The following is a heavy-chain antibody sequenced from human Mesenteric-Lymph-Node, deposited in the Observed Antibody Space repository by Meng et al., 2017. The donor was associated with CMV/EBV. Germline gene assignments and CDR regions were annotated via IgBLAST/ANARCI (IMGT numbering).Heavy chain of an antibody. V-gene: IGHV4-39*07. J-gene: IGHJ6*02. CDR1: GGSISSSTYY. D-gene: IGHD3-3*01. Sequence: SETLSLTCAVSGGSISSSTYYWGWIRQPPGKGLEWIGSIYYSGSTYYNPSLKSRLTISVDMSKNQFSLQLTSVTAADTAAYYCARDLLDFWSGYQPPVYYYGMDVWGQGTTVTVSS. CDR2: IYYSGST. CDR3: ARDLLDFWSGYQPPVYYYGMDV.